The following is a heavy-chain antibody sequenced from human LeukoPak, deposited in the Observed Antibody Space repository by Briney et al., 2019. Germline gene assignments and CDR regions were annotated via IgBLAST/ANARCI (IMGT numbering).Heavy chain of an antibody. Sequence: SSETLSLTCTVSGGSISSSSYYWGWIRQPPGKGLEWIVSIYYSGSNYYNQSLKSRVTISVKKAKNQFSLKLSSVTAADTPVYYCARLNNIVVVPAARGGFDPWGQGTLVTVSS. CDR3: ARLNNIVVVPAARGGFDP. CDR2: IYYSGSN. J-gene: IGHJ5*02. V-gene: IGHV4-39*01. CDR1: GGSISSSSYY. D-gene: IGHD2-2*01.